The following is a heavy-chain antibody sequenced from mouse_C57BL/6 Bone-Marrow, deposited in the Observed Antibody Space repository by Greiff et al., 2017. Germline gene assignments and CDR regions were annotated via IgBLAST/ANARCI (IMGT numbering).Heavy chain of an antibody. V-gene: IGHV1-50*01. CDR3: ARGIYYYGSRRYFDV. J-gene: IGHJ1*03. Sequence: QVQLQQPGAELVKPGASVKLSCKASGYTFTSYWMRWVKQRPGQGLEWIGEIDPSDSFTTYNQKFKGKATLTVDTSSTTAYMQLSSRTSEDSAVYYCARGIYYYGSRRYFDVWGTGTTVTVSS. CDR1: GYTFTSYW. D-gene: IGHD1-1*01. CDR2: IDPSDSFT.